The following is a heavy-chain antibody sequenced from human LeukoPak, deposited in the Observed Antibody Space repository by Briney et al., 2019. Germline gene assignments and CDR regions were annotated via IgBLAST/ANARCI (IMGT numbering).Heavy chain of an antibody. V-gene: IGHV4-59*01. D-gene: IGHD3-3*01. Sequence: TPSETLSLTCTVSGGSISSYYWSWIRQPPGKGLEWIGYIYYSGSTNYNPSLKSRVTISVDTSKNQFSLKLSSETAADTAVYYCARGRRFWSGYTFDPWGQGTLVTVSS. J-gene: IGHJ5*02. CDR3: ARGRRFWSGYTFDP. CDR1: GGSISSYY. CDR2: IYYSGST.